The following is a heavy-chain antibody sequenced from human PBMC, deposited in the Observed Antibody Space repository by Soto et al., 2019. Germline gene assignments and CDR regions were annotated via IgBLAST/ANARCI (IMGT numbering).Heavy chain of an antibody. D-gene: IGHD2-8*01. J-gene: IGHJ4*02. CDR2: IYHSGST. CDR1: GDSINSNNW. V-gene: IGHV4-4*02. Sequence: QVQLQESGPGLVKPSGTLSLTCAVSGDSINSNNWWGWVRQPPGKGLEWIGEIYHSGSTNYNPSLKSRVTMSRDNSRNQFSLILSSVTAADTAVYYCAFPSTNDFDYWGQGTLVTVSS. CDR3: AFPSTNDFDY.